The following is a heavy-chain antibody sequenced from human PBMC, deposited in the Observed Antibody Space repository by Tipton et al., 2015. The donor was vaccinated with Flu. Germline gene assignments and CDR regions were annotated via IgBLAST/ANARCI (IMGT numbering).Heavy chain of an antibody. J-gene: IGHJ6*02. D-gene: IGHD3-10*01. V-gene: IGHV3-21*01. CDR1: GFTFSSYS. CDR2: ISSSSSYI. CDR3: ARETVAVRGVTHYYYYGMDV. Sequence: SLRLSCAASGFTFSSYSMNWVRQAPGKGLEWVSSISSSSSYIYYADSVKGRFTISRDNAKNSLYLQMNSLRAEDTAVYYCARETVAVRGVTHYYYYGMDVWGQGTTVTVSS.